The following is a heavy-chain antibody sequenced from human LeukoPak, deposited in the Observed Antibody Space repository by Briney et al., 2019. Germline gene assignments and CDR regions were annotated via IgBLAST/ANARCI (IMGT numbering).Heavy chain of an antibody. CDR1: GYTFTGYY. Sequence: GASVKVSCKASGYTFTGYYMHWVRQAPGQGLEWMGWINPNSGGTNYAQKFQGRVTMTRDTSISTAYMELSRLRSDDTAVYYCARDRNYYDSSGRCPFDYWGQGTLVTVSS. V-gene: IGHV1-2*02. CDR2: INPNSGGT. CDR3: ARDRNYYDSSGRCPFDY. D-gene: IGHD3-22*01. J-gene: IGHJ4*02.